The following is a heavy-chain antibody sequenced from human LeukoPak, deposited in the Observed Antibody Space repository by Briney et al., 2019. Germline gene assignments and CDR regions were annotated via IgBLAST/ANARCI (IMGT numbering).Heavy chain of an antibody. Sequence: GGSLRLSRGASGFTFSSFGMHWLRQAPGKGLEWVAIIWYDGSDKYYSDSVKGRSTISRDNSKNTLYLQMNSLRDEDTAVYYCARYGSGTSYITNYFDYWGQGTLVTVSS. CDR2: IWYDGSDK. J-gene: IGHJ4*02. V-gene: IGHV3-33*01. D-gene: IGHD3-10*01. CDR1: GFTFSSFG. CDR3: ARYGSGTSYITNYFDY.